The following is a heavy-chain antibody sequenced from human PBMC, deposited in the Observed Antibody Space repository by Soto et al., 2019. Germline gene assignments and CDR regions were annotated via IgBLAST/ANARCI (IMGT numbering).Heavy chain of an antibody. J-gene: IGHJ3*02. V-gene: IGHV3-11*03. CDR1: KFTVSADY. CDR2: ISGDSTDR. CDR3: ATGQEVRMADI. D-gene: IGHD2-15*01. Sequence: QVQLLESGGGLVRPGGSLRLSCTASKFTVSADYMAWIRQAPGKGLDWISYISGDSTDRNYADSVKGRFTISRDNAKNSLYLQMSSLTVEDTAVYFCATGQEVRMADIWGQGTMVTVSS.